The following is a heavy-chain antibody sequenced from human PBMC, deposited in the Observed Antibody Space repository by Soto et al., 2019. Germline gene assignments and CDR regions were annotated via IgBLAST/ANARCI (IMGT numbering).Heavy chain of an antibody. V-gene: IGHV3-23*01. J-gene: IGHJ3*01. CDR3: AKDRGIIVKAGDAFDV. Sequence: WLSLRLSCASSVLTLSMSAVNWVRQAPGKGLEWVSYISDSGDRTYYADSVKGRFTISRDRSKNTVSLQMDSLRAEDTAVYYCAKDRGIIVKAGDAFDVWGQGTKVTVS. D-gene: IGHD3-16*02. CDR2: ISDSGDRT. CDR1: VLTLSMSA.